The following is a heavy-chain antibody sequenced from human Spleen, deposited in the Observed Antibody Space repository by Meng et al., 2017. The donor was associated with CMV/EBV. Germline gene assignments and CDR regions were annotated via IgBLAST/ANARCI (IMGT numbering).Heavy chain of an antibody. CDR2: FSGSGSNT. J-gene: IGHJ4*02. Sequence: LSCAASGVTFSSYAMTWVRQAPGKGLEWVSAFSGSGSNTYYADSVKGRFTISRDNSRNTLYLQMNSLRVEDTAVYYCAKDVWGELDYWGQGTLVTVSS. CDR1: GVTFSSYA. V-gene: IGHV3-23*01. D-gene: IGHD1-26*01. CDR3: AKDVWGELDY.